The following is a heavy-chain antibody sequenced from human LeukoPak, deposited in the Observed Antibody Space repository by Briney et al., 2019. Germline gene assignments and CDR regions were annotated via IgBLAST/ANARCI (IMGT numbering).Heavy chain of an antibody. CDR1: GFTFSSYA. J-gene: IGHJ5*02. Sequence: SGGSLRLSCAASGFTFSSYAMSWVRQAPGKGLEWVSAISGSGGSTYYADSVKGRFTISRDNSKNTLYLQMNSLRAEATAVYYCAKDRGLLWFGESHWFDPWGQGTLVTVSS. CDR2: ISGSGGST. CDR3: AKDRGLLWFGESHWFDP. V-gene: IGHV3-23*01. D-gene: IGHD3-10*01.